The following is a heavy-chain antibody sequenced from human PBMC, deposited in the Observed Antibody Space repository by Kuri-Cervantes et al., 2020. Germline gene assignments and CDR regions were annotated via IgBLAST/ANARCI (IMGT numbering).Heavy chain of an antibody. J-gene: IGHJ4*02. CDR3: ARGRITMVRGVSYFDY. D-gene: IGHD3-10*01. CDR2: INHSGST. CDR1: GGSFSGYY. Sequence: SETLSLTCAVYGGSFSGYYWSWIRQPPGKGLEWIGEINHSGSTNYNPSLKSRVTISVDTSRNQFSLKLSSVTAADTAVYYCARGRITMVRGVSYFDYWGQGTLVTVSS. V-gene: IGHV4-34*01.